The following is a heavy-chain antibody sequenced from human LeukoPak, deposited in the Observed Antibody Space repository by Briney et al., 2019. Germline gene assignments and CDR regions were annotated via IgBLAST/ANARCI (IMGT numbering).Heavy chain of an antibody. Sequence: ASVKVSCKVSGYTLTELSMHWVRQAPGQGLEWMGVINPSGGSTTYAQKFQGRVTMTRDTSTSTVYIELSTLRSEDTAVYYCARSQYTGSSPAPLDYWGQGTLVTVSS. J-gene: IGHJ4*02. CDR2: INPSGGST. D-gene: IGHD1-26*01. CDR1: GYTLTELS. V-gene: IGHV1-46*01. CDR3: ARSQYTGSSPAPLDY.